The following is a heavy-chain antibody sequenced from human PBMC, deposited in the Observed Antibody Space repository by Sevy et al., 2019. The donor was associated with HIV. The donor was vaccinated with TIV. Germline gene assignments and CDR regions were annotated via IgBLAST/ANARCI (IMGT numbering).Heavy chain of an antibody. D-gene: IGHD1-26*01. J-gene: IGHJ4*02. CDR1: GFTFSDYY. Sequence: GGSLRLSCADSGFTFSDYYLSWIRQRPGKGLEWVSYISSRSSYTNYADSVKGRFTISRDNAKNSLYLRMNSLRAEDTAVYYCARTRFDTGSYYFDYWGQGTLVTVSS. CDR3: ARTRFDTGSYYFDY. CDR2: ISSRSSYT. V-gene: IGHV3-11*06.